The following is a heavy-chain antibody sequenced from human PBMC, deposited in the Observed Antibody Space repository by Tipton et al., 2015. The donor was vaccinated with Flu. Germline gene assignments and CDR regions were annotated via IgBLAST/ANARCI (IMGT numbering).Heavy chain of an antibody. CDR2: IFGADSHA. J-gene: IGHJ3*01. V-gene: IGHV5-51*03. D-gene: IGHD2-8*01. CDR3: VSRGSMHGWPQGFDV. CDR1: GYNLSTDW. Sequence: VQLVQSGAEVKKPGKSLRISCKGSGYNLSTDWIGWVRQMPGKGLEWMGSIFGADSHATYSPSFQGQVTISADKSINTAYLQWSSLKASDSAMYYCVSRGSMHGWPQGFDVWGQGTMVTVSS.